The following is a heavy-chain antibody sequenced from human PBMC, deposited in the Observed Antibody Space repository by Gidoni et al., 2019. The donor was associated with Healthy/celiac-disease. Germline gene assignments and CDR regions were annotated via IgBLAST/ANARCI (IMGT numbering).Heavy chain of an antibody. V-gene: IGHV3-30-3*01. CDR3: ARDGGYGDYVDY. J-gene: IGHJ4*02. Sequence: QVQLVESGGGVVKPGRSLRLSCAASGFTFSSYAMHWVRQAPGKGLEWGAVISYDGSNKYYADSVKGRFTISRDNSKNTLYLQMNSLRAEDTAVYYCARDGGYGDYVDYWGQGTLVTVSS. D-gene: IGHD4-17*01. CDR1: GFTFSSYA. CDR2: ISYDGSNK.